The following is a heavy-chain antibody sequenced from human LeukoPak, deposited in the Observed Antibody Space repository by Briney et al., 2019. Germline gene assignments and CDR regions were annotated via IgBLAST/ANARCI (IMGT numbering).Heavy chain of an antibody. D-gene: IGHD3-10*01. V-gene: IGHV1-46*01. Sequence: ASVKVSCKASGYTFTSYYMHWVRQAPGQGLEWMGIINPSGGSTSYAQKFQGRVTMTRDTSTSTVYMELSSLRSEGTTVYYCARVLVSGSYYNGCFDPWGQGTLVTVSS. CDR1: GYTFTSYY. CDR2: INPSGGST. CDR3: ARVLVSGSYYNGCFDP. J-gene: IGHJ5*02.